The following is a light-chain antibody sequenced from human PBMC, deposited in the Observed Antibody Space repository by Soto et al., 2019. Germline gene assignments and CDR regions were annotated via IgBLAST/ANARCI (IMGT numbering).Light chain of an antibody. Sequence: QSALTQPASVSGSPGQSITISCTGTSSDVGGYNYVSWYQQHPGKAPKLMIFDVSNRPSVVSNRFSGYKSGNTASLTISGLQAEDEADYYCSSYTSSSTRVFGTGTKLAVL. CDR2: DVS. V-gene: IGLV2-14*01. CDR3: SSYTSSSTRV. J-gene: IGLJ1*01. CDR1: SSDVGGYNY.